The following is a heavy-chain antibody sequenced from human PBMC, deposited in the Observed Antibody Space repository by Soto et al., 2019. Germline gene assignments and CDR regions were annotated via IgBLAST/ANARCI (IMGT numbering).Heavy chain of an antibody. CDR2: IYHSGST. CDR3: ARDPPSSNYDSSGYYPEYFQH. Sequence: SETLSLTCAVSGGSISSSNWWSWVRQPPGKGLEWIGEIYHSGSTNYNPSLKSRVTISVDRSKNQFSLKLSSVTAADTAVYYCARDPPSSNYDSSGYYPEYFQHWGQGTLVTVSS. J-gene: IGHJ1*01. D-gene: IGHD3-22*01. CDR1: GGSISSSNW. V-gene: IGHV4-4*02.